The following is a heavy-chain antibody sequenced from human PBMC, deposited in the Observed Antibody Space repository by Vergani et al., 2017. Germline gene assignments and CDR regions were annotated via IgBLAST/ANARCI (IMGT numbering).Heavy chain of an antibody. CDR3: AREGSYYGVSY. V-gene: IGHV4-59*01. CDR2: IYYSGST. D-gene: IGHD1-26*01. J-gene: IGHJ4*02. Sequence: QVQLQESGPGLVKPSETLSLTCTVSGGSISSYYWSWIRQPPGKGLEWIGYIYYSGSTNYNPSLKSLVTISVDTSKNQFSLKLSSVTAADTAVYYCAREGSYYGVSYWGQGTLVTVSS. CDR1: GGSISSYY.